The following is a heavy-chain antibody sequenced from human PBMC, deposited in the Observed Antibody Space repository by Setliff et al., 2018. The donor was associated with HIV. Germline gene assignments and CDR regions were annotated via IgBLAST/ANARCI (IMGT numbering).Heavy chain of an antibody. D-gene: IGHD2-2*01. V-gene: IGHV1-46*01. CDR1: GYTFTSYY. Sequence: ASVKVSCKASGYTFTSYYMHWVRQAPGQGLEWMGMINPSGDSTTYAQKFQGRVTMTEDTSTDTAYMELSSLRSEDTAVYYCARAQYQLLEPPTYNWFDPWGQGTLVTVSS. CDR3: ARAQYQLLEPPTYNWFDP. J-gene: IGHJ5*02. CDR2: INPSGDST.